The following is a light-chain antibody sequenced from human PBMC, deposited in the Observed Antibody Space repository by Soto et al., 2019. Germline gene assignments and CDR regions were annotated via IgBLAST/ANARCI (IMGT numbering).Light chain of an antibody. CDR1: QDISSS. CDR3: QQLNRSPPA. Sequence: DIPLTKSPSFLSASVGDRVTITCRASQDISSSLACYQQKPAKAPKLLIYAASTLHTGVPSRFSGSGSGTKFTLTISSLQPEDFATYYCQQLNRSPPAFGEGTKVEIK. J-gene: IGKJ4*01. CDR2: AAS. V-gene: IGKV1-9*01.